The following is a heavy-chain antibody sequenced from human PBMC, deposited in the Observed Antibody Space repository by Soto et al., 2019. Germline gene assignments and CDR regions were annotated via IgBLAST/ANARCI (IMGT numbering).Heavy chain of an antibody. CDR3: ARARRGSYYYYGMDV. CDR2: IYHSGST. Sequence: TSETLSLTCAVSGGSISSSNWWSWVRQPPGKGLEWIGEIYHSGSTNYNPSLKSRVTISVDKSKNQFSLKLSSVTAADTAVYYCARARRGSYYYYGMDVWGQGTTVTVSS. D-gene: IGHD2-15*01. J-gene: IGHJ6*02. V-gene: IGHV4-4*02. CDR1: GGSISSSNW.